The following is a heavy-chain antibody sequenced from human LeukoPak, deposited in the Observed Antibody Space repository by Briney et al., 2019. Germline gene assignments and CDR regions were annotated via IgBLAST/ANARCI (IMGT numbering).Heavy chain of an antibody. CDR3: ARFDNGFDV. CDR2: INTDGSIT. CDR1: GFTFSSYW. D-gene: IGHD3-22*01. V-gene: IGHV3-74*01. J-gene: IGHJ3*01. Sequence: GESLRLSCAASGFTFSSYWMHWVRQAPGKGLEWVSHINTDGSITSYAGSVKGRFTISRDNAKNTLYMQMNSLRAEDTAVYYCARFDNGFDVWGQGTMVTVSS.